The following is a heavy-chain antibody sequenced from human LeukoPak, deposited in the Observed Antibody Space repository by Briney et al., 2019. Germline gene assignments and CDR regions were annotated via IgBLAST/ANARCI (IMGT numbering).Heavy chain of an antibody. J-gene: IGHJ4*01. CDR1: GFSFSGYS. CDR2: ISSGSRTI. Sequence: GGSLRLSCVASGFSFSGYSMNWVRQAPGKGLDWVSYISSGSRTIFYGDSVKGRFTISRDNAKNSSYLQMNSLRAEDTAVYYCVRESIRGTRDFDYWGHGTLVTVSS. CDR3: VRESIRGTRDFDY. D-gene: IGHD3-10*01. V-gene: IGHV3-48*04.